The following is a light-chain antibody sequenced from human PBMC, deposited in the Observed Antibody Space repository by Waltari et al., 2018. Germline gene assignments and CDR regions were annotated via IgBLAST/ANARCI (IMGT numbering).Light chain of an antibody. Sequence: SSRATQCVRCNAIAGDQQRPGQSPRLLIYGASSRATGIPDRFSGSGSGTDFTLTISRRATEDFAVYYCQQYGNSPGTFGQGTKLQIK. CDR2: GAS. CDR3: QQYGNSPGT. V-gene: IGKV3-20*01. CDR1: QCVRCNA. J-gene: IGKJ2*01.